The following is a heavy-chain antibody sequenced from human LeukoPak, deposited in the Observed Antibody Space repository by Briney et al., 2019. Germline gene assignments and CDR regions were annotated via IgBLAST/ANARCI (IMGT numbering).Heavy chain of an antibody. V-gene: IGHV3-30*03. Sequence: PGRSLRLSCAASGFTFSSYGMHWVRQAPGKGLEWVAVISYDGSNKYYADSVKGRFSISRDNSENTLYLQMNSLRGEDTAVYYCARDNGGIAVAGTVGFLDHWGQGTRVTVSS. CDR1: GFTFSSYG. J-gene: IGHJ4*02. CDR3: ARDNGGIAVAGTVGFLDH. CDR2: ISYDGSNK. D-gene: IGHD6-19*01.